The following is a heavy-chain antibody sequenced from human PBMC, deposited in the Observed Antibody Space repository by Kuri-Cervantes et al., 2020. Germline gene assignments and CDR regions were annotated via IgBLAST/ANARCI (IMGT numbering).Heavy chain of an antibody. J-gene: IGHJ3*02. CDR3: AKMRSGYGDYANAFDI. D-gene: IGHD4-17*01. CDR1: GFTFSSYG. CDR2: ISYDGSNK. Sequence: GSLRLSCAASGFTFSSYGMHWVRQAPGKGLEWVAVISYDGSNKYYADSVKGRFTISRDNSRNTLYLQMNSLGAEDTAVYYCAKMRSGYGDYANAFDIWGQGTMVTVSS. V-gene: IGHV3-30*18.